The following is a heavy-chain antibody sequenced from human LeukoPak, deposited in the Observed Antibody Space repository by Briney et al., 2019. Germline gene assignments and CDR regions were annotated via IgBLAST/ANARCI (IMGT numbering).Heavy chain of an antibody. V-gene: IGHV4-34*01. CDR2: INHSGST. CDR1: GGSFSGHY. Sequence: SETLSLTCAVYGGSFSGHYWSWIRQPPGKGLEWIGEINHSGSTNYNPSLKSRVTISVDTSKNQFSLKLSSVTAADTAVYYCARVPRYCSSTSCYGNWFDPWGQGTLVTVSS. D-gene: IGHD2-2*01. CDR3: ARVPRYCSSTSCYGNWFDP. J-gene: IGHJ5*02.